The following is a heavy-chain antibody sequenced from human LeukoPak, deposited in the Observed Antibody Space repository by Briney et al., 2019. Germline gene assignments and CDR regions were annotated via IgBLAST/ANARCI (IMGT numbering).Heavy chain of an antibody. CDR3: AREILGGFNPGAY. Sequence: PSETLSLTCTVSLDSTTSNFWSWVRQPPGKGLEWIGEIHRSGSPNYNPSLQSRVTISIDRSRNQIVLELSSVTAADTAVYYCAREILGGFNPGAYWGQGTLVTVSS. V-gene: IGHV4-4*02. J-gene: IGHJ4*02. CDR1: LDSTTSNF. D-gene: IGHD1-14*01. CDR2: IHRSGSP.